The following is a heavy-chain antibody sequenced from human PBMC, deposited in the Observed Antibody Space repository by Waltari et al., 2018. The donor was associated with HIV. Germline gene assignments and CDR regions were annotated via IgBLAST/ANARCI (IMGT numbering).Heavy chain of an antibody. J-gene: IGHJ2*01. CDR1: GGSISSSSYY. V-gene: IGHV4-39*01. Sequence: QLQLQESGPGLVKPSETLSLTCTVSGGSISSSSYYWGWIRQPPGKGLEWIGSIYYSGGTYYSPSSKSRVTISVDTSKNQFSLKPSSVTAADTAVYYCARHTGGSYGDWYFDLWGRGTLVTVSS. CDR2: IYYSGGT. CDR3: ARHTGGSYGDWYFDL. D-gene: IGHD1-26*01.